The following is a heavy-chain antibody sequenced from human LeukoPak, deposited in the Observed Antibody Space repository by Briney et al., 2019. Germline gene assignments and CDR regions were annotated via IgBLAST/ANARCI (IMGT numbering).Heavy chain of an antibody. CDR2: IYTSGST. J-gene: IGHJ4*02. V-gene: IGHV4-61*02. CDR1: GGSISSGSDY. Sequence: PSQTLSLTCTVSGGSISSGSDYWGWLRQPAGKGLEWIGRIYTSGSTNYNPSLKSRVTISVDPSKNQFSLKLSSVTAADTAAYYCARGMGYSYVYWGQGTLVTVSS. CDR3: ARGMGYSYVY. D-gene: IGHD5-18*01.